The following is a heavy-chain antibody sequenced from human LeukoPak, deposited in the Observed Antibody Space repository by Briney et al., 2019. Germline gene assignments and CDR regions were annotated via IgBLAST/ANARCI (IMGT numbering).Heavy chain of an antibody. CDR2: ISYDGSNK. Sequence: GGSLRLSCAASGFTFSSYAMHWVRQAPGKGLEWVAVISYDGSNKYYADSVKGRFTISRDNSKNTLYLQMNSLRAEDTAVYYCARETAYAFDIWGQETMVTVSS. J-gene: IGHJ3*02. D-gene: IGHD5-18*01. V-gene: IGHV3-30-3*01. CDR1: GFTFSSYA. CDR3: ARETAYAFDI.